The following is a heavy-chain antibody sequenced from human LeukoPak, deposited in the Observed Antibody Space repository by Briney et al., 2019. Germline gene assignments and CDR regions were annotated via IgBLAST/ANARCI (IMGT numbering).Heavy chain of an antibody. V-gene: IGHV3-15*01. CDR1: GFTFSNAW. D-gene: IGHD2-2*01. J-gene: IGHJ6*03. CDR3: TTGWGVVVPATYYYYYMDV. CDR2: IKSKTDGGTT. Sequence: PGGSLRLSCAASGFTFSNAWMSWVRQAPGKGLEWVGRIKSKTDGGTTDYAAPVKGRFTISRDDSKNTLYLQMNSLKTEDTAVYYCTTGWGVVVPATYYYYYMDVWGKGTTVTVSS.